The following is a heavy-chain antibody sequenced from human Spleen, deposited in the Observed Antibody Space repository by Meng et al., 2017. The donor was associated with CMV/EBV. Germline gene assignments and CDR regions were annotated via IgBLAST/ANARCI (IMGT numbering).Heavy chain of an antibody. V-gene: IGHV3-23*01. D-gene: IGHD2-15*01. CDR1: FPFDRFA. J-gene: IGHJ4*02. CDR2: MNTNGEST. Sequence: FPFDRFAMTWVRQAPGKGLEWGSAMNTNGESTYYADSVRGRYTISRDNSKNTLYLQMDSLKAEDAAVYYCATLGAAYCSGGSCARLDYWGRGTLVTVSS. CDR3: ATLGAAYCSGGSCARLDY.